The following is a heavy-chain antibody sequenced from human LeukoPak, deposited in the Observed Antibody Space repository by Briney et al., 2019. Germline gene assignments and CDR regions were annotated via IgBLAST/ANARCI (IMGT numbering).Heavy chain of an antibody. CDR1: GFTFSSYG. D-gene: IGHD6-19*01. CDR3: AKDQQWLVQSAFDI. CDR2: IRYDGSNK. V-gene: IGHV3-30*02. J-gene: IGHJ3*02. Sequence: PGGSLRLSCAASGFTFSSYGMHWVRQAPGKGLEWVAFIRYDGSNKYYADSVKGRFTISRDNSKNTLYLQMNSLRAEDTAVYYCAKDQQWLVQSAFDIWCQGTTVTVSS.